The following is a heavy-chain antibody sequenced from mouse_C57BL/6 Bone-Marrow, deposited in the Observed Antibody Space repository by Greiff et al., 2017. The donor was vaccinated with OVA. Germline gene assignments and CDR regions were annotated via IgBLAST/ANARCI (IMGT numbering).Heavy chain of an antibody. J-gene: IGHJ3*01. Sequence: VQLQQPGAELVKPGASVKVSCKASGYTFTSYWMHWVKQRPGQGLEWIGRIHPSDSDTNYNQKFKGKATLTVDKSSSTAYMQLSSLTSEDSAVYYCAMGYYGSSYFWFAYWGQGTLVTVSA. D-gene: IGHD1-1*01. V-gene: IGHV1-74*01. CDR1: GYTFTSYW. CDR3: AMGYYGSSYFWFAY. CDR2: IHPSDSDT.